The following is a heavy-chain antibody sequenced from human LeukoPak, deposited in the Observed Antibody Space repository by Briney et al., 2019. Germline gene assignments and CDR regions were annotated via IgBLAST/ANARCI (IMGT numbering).Heavy chain of an antibody. CDR1: GGSLSSYY. CDR2: IYYSGNT. V-gene: IGHV4-59*01. Sequence: SETLSHTRAVSGGSLSSYYGSWMCPPPGKGLEWVWHIYYSGNTNYNPSLKSRVTISVDTSTNQFSLRLSSVSAADTAVYYCASMVRLHGTDYYYEVDHWGQGTLVTVSS. D-gene: IGHD3-22*01. CDR3: ASMVRLHGTDYYYEVDH. J-gene: IGHJ4*02.